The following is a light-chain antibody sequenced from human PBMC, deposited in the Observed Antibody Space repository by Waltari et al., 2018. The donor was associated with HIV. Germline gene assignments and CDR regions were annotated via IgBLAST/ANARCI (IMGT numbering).Light chain of an antibody. CDR2: DVT. V-gene: IGLV2-14*03. J-gene: IGLJ3*02. Sequence: QSALTQPASVSGSPGQAIVISCTGTSVDVGYYNYVSWYQQHPGKVPKLVIYDVTSRPSGVSNRCSGSKSGNTASLTISGLRADDEADYYCSSYVGSSTSWLFGGGTKLTV. CDR1: SVDVGYYNY. CDR3: SSYVGSSTSWL.